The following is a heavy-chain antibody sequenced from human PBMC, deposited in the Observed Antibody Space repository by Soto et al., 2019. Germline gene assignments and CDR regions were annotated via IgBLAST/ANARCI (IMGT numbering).Heavy chain of an antibody. V-gene: IGHV1-18*01. Sequence: QVAMAQSGPEVRQPGASVRVSCKPSGYTFTSYAVTWVRQAPGQGLEWLGWIDPFTGDTTYSRKFQDRVTMTTETATSTAHMELRSLRFDDAAVYYCARGLVRAVITHFDYWGQGTLVTVSS. CDR1: GYTFTSYA. D-gene: IGHD3-10*01. J-gene: IGHJ4*02. CDR2: IDPFTGDT. CDR3: ARGLVRAVITHFDY.